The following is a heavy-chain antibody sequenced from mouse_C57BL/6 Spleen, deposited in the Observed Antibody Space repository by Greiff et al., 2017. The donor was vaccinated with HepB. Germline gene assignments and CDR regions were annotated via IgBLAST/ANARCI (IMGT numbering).Heavy chain of an antibody. Sequence: QVQLKQSGAELARPGASVKMSCKASGYTFTSYTMHWVKQRPGQGLEWIGYINPSSGYTKYNQKFKDKATLTADKSSSTAYMQLSSLTSEDSAVYYCARSGDLLWLRHFDCWGQGTTLTVSS. CDR3: ARSGDLLWLRHFDC. V-gene: IGHV1-4*01. CDR1: GYTFTSYT. J-gene: IGHJ2*01. CDR2: INPSSGYT. D-gene: IGHD2-2*01.